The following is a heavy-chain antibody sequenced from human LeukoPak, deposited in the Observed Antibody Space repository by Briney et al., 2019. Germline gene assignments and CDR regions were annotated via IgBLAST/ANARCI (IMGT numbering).Heavy chain of an antibody. CDR1: GFTFSNAW. CDR2: IKSKTDGGTT. J-gene: IGHJ4*02. Sequence: PGGSLRLSCAASGFTFSNAWMSWVRQAPGKGLEWVGRIKSKTDGGTTDYAAPVKGRFTISRDDSKNTLYLQMNSLKTEDTAVYYCTTGPTGYSSWYFDYWGQGTLVTVSS. V-gene: IGHV3-15*01. CDR3: TTGPTGYSSWYFDY. D-gene: IGHD3-9*01.